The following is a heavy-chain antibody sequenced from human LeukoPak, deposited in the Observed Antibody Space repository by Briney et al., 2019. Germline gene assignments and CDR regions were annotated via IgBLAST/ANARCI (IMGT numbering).Heavy chain of an antibody. CDR1: GFTFSRYW. V-gene: IGHV3-7*01. J-gene: IGHJ4*02. CDR2: IKHDGGVT. Sequence: GGSLRLSCVASGFTFSRYWMSWVRQAPGKGLEWVASIKHDGGVTHYADSVEGRFTISRDNAKNSLYLQLNSLSAEDTAVYYCTREDRLGHFDYWGQGTLVTVSS. CDR3: TREDRLGHFDY.